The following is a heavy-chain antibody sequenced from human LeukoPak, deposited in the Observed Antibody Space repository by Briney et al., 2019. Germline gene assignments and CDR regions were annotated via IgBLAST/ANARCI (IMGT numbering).Heavy chain of an antibody. CDR1: GFTFSNYA. CDR2: ISGSTGST. D-gene: IGHD4-17*01. V-gene: IGHV3-23*01. J-gene: IGHJ4*02. CDR3: ATIGGDYVSFDN. Sequence: GGSLRLSCAASGFTFSNYAMNWVRQAPGKGLEWVSLISGSTGSTYYADSVKGRFTISRHNSKNTLYLQMNSLRGEDTAVYYCATIGGDYVSFDNWGQGTLVTVTS.